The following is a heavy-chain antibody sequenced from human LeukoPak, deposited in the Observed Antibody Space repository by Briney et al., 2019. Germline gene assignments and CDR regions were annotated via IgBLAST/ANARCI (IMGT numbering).Heavy chain of an antibody. J-gene: IGHJ3*01. V-gene: IGHV3-48*01. CDR1: GFTFSIYT. D-gene: IGHD3-10*01. CDR2: SRGSSGTI. CDR3: ARGYYGSGRYAFDV. Sequence: GGSLRLSCAASGFTFSIYTMNWVRQAPGKGLEWVSYSRGSSGTIYYADSVKGRFTISRDNAKNSLYLQMDSLRAEDTALYYCARGYYGSGRYAFDVWGQGTMVTVSS.